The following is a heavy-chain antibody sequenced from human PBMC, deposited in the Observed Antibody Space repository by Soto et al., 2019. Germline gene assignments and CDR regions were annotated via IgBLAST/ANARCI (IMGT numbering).Heavy chain of an antibody. J-gene: IGHJ6*04. CDR1: GGTFSSSA. Sequence: GASVKVSCKASGGTFSSSALSWVRQSPGQGIELMGGIIPIFGTANYAQKFQGRVTITAYESTRTAYRELSSLRAEAPAVCICARGTAGIVAAPGGMEVSGKGTTVT. V-gene: IGHV1-69*13. CDR2: IIPIFGTA. D-gene: IGHD1-26*01. CDR3: ARGTAGIVAAPGGMEV.